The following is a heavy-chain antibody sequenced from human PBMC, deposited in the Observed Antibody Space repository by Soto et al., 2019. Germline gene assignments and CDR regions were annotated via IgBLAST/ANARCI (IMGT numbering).Heavy chain of an antibody. Sequence: GGSLKISCKGSGYNFATYWIGWVRQTPGNGLEGIGIIYPPNSDTKYSPSFEGQVTISAEKSINTAYLQWSSLTASDTAVYYCARHRLYSSSWTTFDYWGQGTLVTVSS. J-gene: IGHJ4*02. CDR2: IYPPNSDT. D-gene: IGHD2-2*01. CDR3: ARHRLYSSSWTTFDY. V-gene: IGHV5-51*01. CDR1: GYNFATYW.